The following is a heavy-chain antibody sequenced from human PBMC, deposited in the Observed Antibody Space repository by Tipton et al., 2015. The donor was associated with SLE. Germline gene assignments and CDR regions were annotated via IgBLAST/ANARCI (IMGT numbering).Heavy chain of an antibody. CDR2: IYDSGS. Sequence: TLSLTCIVSGGSINDYYWGWIRQSPGKGLEWIASIYDSGSNYNPSLKNRVTISLDTSKSQFSLRLTPVTAADTAVYYCARESAQGLDYWGQGTLVTVSS. CDR3: ARESAQGLDY. CDR1: GGSINDYY. J-gene: IGHJ4*02. V-gene: IGHV4-59*01.